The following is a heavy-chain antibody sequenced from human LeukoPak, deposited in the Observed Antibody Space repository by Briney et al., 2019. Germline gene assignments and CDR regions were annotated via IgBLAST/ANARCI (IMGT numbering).Heavy chain of an antibody. D-gene: IGHD3-22*01. V-gene: IGHV3-11*04. CDR2: ISSGSSTI. Sequence: TGGSLRLSCAASGFTFSDYYMSWIRQAPGKGLEWISYISSGSSTIYYADSVKGRFTISRDNAKNSLYLHLSSLRAEDTAVYYCARSGSSYDGSQSWFDYWSQGTLVTVSS. CDR3: ARSGSSYDGSQSWFDY. J-gene: IGHJ4*02. CDR1: GFTFSDYY.